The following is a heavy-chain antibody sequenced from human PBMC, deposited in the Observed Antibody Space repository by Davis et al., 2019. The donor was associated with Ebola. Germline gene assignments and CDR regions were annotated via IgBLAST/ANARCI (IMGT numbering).Heavy chain of an antibody. CDR3: AREGSPSFGVDV. CDR2: IIPILGKG. CDR1: GGTFSNSP. J-gene: IGHJ6*02. D-gene: IGHD3-3*01. V-gene: IGHV1-69*04. Sequence: SVKVSCKSSGGTFSNSPISWVRQAPGQGLEWMGRIIPILGKGDYAQKFQDRVTITADRSSSTAYMELRSLRSEDTATYYCAREGSPSFGVDVWGQGTTVTVSS.